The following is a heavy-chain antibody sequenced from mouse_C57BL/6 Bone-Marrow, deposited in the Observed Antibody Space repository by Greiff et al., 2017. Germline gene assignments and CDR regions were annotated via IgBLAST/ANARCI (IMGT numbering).Heavy chain of an antibody. CDR1: GYTFTSYW. J-gene: IGHJ4*01. CDR3: ARCYYCYAMDY. Sequence: VQLQQPGAELVKPGASVKLSCKASGYTFTSYWITWVKQRPGQGLEWIGDIYPGSGSTNYNEKFKSKATLTVDTSSSTAYMQLSSLTSEDSAVYCCARCYYCYAMDYWGQGTSVTVSS. CDR2: IYPGSGST. D-gene: IGHD1-1*01. V-gene: IGHV1-55*01.